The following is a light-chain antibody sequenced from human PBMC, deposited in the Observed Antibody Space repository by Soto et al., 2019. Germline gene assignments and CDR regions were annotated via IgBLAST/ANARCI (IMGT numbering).Light chain of an antibody. V-gene: IGKV4-1*01. CDR2: WAS. CDR1: QTVLYSSNNRDY. J-gene: IGKJ4*01. CDR3: QQHNTYPLT. Sequence: DIVMTQSPDSLAVSLGERATINCRSSQTVLYSSNNRDYLAWYQQKPGQPPKLLIYWASARESGVPDRFSGSGSGTEFTLTISSLQPEDFATYYCQQHNTYPLTFGGGTKVDIK.